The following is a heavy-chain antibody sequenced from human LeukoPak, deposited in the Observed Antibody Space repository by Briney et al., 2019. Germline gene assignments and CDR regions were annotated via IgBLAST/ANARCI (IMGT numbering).Heavy chain of an antibody. J-gene: IGHJ6*03. CDR2: INWNGGST. V-gene: IGHV3-20*04. CDR1: GFTFDDYG. Sequence: GGSLRLSCAASGFTFDDYGMSWVRHAPGKGLEWVSGINWNGGSTGYADSVKGRFTISRDNSKNTLYLQMNSLRAEDTAVFYCAKDGEVVPAAIYYYYYMDVWGKGTTVTVSS. D-gene: IGHD2-2*02. CDR3: AKDGEVVPAAIYYYYYMDV.